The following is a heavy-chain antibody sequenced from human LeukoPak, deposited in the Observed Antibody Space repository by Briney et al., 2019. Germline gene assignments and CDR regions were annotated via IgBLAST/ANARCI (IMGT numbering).Heavy chain of an antibody. CDR1: GGSISSYY. D-gene: IGHD3-10*01. CDR2: IYYSGST. V-gene: IGHV4-59*01. J-gene: IGHJ3*02. Sequence: SETLSLTCTVSGGSISSYYWRWIRQPPGKGLEWIGYIYYSGSTNYNPSLKSRVTISVDTSKNQFSLKLSSVTAADTAVYYCASSLLEFDAFDIWGQGTMVTISS. CDR3: ASSLLEFDAFDI.